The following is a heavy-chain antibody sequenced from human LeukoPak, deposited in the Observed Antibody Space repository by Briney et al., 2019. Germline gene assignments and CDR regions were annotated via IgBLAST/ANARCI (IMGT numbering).Heavy chain of an antibody. CDR1: GYTFTGYY. J-gene: IGHJ4*02. CDR3: ARGPSPGWYSSSWYYFDY. V-gene: IGHV1-2*02. D-gene: IGHD6-13*01. CDR2: INPNSGGT. Sequence: GASVTVSCKASGYTFTGYYMHWVRQAPGQGLEWMGWINPNSGGTNYAQKFQGRVTMTRDTSISTAYMELSRLRSDDTAVYYCARGPSPGWYSSSWYYFDYWGQGTLVTVSS.